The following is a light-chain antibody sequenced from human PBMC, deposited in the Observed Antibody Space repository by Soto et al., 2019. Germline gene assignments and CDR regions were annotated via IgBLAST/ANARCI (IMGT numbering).Light chain of an antibody. Sequence: QSVLTQPASVSGSPGQSITISCNGTSSDVGGYNYVSWYQQHPGKAPKLMIYEVSNRPSGVSNRFSGSKSGNTASLTISGLQAEDEADYYCSSYTSRSTLDYVFGSGTKLTVL. CDR2: EVS. CDR3: SSYTSRSTLDYV. J-gene: IGLJ1*01. CDR1: SSDVGGYNY. V-gene: IGLV2-14*01.